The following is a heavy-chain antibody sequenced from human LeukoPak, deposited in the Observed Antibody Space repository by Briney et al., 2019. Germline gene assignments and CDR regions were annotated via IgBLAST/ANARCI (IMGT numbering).Heavy chain of an antibody. V-gene: IGHV3-23*01. D-gene: IGHD1-26*01. CDR1: GFPFSNYA. J-gene: IGHJ4*02. CDR3: AKPDYSGIHPYYFDK. CDR2: ISGGGGDA. Sequence: GGSLRLSCVASGFPFSNYAMMWVRQAPGKGLEWVSTISGGGGDADYAESVKGRFTISRDNSRNTLHLQMNSLGAKDTARYYCAKPDYSGIHPYYFDKWGRGTLVTVSS.